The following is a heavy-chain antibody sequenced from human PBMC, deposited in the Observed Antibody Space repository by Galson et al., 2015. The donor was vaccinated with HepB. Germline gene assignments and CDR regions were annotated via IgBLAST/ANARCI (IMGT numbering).Heavy chain of an antibody. Sequence: SVKVSCKVSGYTLTELSVHWVRQAPGKGLEWMGGFDPEDGETIYAQKFQGRVTMTEDTSTDTAYMELSSLRSEDTAVYYCATSRNYYDSSGSVQLDYWGQGTLVTVSS. CDR3: ATSRNYYDSSGSVQLDY. D-gene: IGHD3-22*01. CDR2: FDPEDGET. J-gene: IGHJ4*02. CDR1: GYTLTELS. V-gene: IGHV1-24*01.